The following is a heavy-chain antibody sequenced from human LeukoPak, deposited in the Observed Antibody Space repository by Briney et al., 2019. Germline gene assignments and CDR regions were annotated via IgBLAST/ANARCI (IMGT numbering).Heavy chain of an antibody. CDR3: ARHRYYYDSSGYYYQP. Sequence: SETLSLTCTVSGGSISSSSYYWGWIRQPPGKGLEWIGSIYYSGSTYYNPSLKSRVTISVDTSKNQFSLRLSSVTAADTAVYYCARHRYYYDSSGYYYQPWGQGTLVTVSS. CDR1: GGSISSSSYY. CDR2: IYYSGST. J-gene: IGHJ5*02. D-gene: IGHD3-22*01. V-gene: IGHV4-39*07.